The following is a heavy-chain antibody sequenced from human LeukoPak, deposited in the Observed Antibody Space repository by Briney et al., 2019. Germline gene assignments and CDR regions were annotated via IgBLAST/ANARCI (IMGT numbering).Heavy chain of an antibody. Sequence: ASVKVSCKASGYTFTSYEIHWVRQATGQEPEWMGWMSPFGGNTGYAQKFQGRVTMTRNNSMSTAYVQLSSLRSEDTAIYYCARMAGRYSYHMDVWGKGTTVTVSS. J-gene: IGHJ6*03. D-gene: IGHD5-24*01. V-gene: IGHV1-8*01. CDR1: GYTFTSYE. CDR3: ARMAGRYSYHMDV. CDR2: MSPFGGNT.